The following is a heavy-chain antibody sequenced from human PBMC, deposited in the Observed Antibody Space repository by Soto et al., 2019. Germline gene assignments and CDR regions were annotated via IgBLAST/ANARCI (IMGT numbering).Heavy chain of an antibody. J-gene: IGHJ4*02. CDR1: GYTFTSYF. D-gene: IGHD6-19*01. V-gene: IGHV1-46*01. CDR2: INPGAGST. Sequence: GASVKVSCKASGYTFTSYFLHWVRQAPGQGLEWMGIINPGAGSTTYAQNLQGRVTMTRDTSTSTVYMELSSLRSEDTAVYYCARADGYSSGWYDYWGQGTLVTVSS. CDR3: ARADGYSSGWYDY.